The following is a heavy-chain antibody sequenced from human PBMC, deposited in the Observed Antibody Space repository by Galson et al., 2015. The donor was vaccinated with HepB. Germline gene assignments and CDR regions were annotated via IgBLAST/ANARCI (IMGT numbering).Heavy chain of an antibody. J-gene: IGHJ4*02. CDR1: GGTFSSYT. CDR3: ARALYDSSGYYLRFDY. D-gene: IGHD3-22*01. Sequence: SVKVSCKASGGTFSSYTISWVRQAPGQGLEWMGRIIPILGIANYAQKFQGRVTITADKSTSTAYMELSSLRSEDTAVYYCARALYDSSGYYLRFDYWGQGTLVTVSS. V-gene: IGHV1-69*02. CDR2: IIPILGIA.